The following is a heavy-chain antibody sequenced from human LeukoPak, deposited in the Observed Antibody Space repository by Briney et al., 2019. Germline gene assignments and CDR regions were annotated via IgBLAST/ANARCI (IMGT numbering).Heavy chain of an antibody. V-gene: IGHV3-30*02. CDR2: VRYDGINK. D-gene: IGHD6-19*01. Sequence: PGGSLRLSCEASGLSFGDYTMHWVRQAPGKGLEWVAFVRYDGINKYYADFVKGRFTISKDTSKNTVYLQMNSLRPEDTAVYYCAKAHSRLGSGWYLFSYWGQGTLVTVSS. CDR3: AKAHSRLGSGWYLFSY. CDR1: GLSFGDYT. J-gene: IGHJ4*02.